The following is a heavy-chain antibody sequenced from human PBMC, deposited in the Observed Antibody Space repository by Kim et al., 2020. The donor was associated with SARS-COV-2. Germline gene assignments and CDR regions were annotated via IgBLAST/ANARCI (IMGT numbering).Heavy chain of an antibody. CDR2: IYYSGST. CDR1: GGSISSYY. Sequence: SETLSLTCTVSGGSISSYYWSWIRQPPGKGLEWIGYIYYSGSTNYNPSLKSRVTISEDTSKNQFSLKLSSVTAADTAVYYCARVGGTAYQRLFERHRNYYYGMDIWGQGTTVTVSS. V-gene: IGHV4-59*08. CDR3: ARVGGTAYQRLFERHRNYYYGMDI. D-gene: IGHD2-2*01. J-gene: IGHJ6*02.